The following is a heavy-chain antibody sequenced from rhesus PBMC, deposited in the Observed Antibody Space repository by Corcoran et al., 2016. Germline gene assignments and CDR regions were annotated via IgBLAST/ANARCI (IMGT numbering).Heavy chain of an antibody. CDR2: IYWDDEK. D-gene: IGHD3-3*01. CDR3: ARNSWTGYYQSFDY. V-gene: IGHV2S1*01. CDR1: GFSLSTSGMG. Sequence: QVTLQESGPALVKPTQTLTLTCTFSGFSLSTSGMGVGWIRQPPGKALEWLASIYWDDEKYYSTSLKGSLALTNDTSKNPVVLTMTNRDPVDTATYYCARNSWTGYYQSFDYWGQGVLVTGAS. J-gene: IGHJ4*01.